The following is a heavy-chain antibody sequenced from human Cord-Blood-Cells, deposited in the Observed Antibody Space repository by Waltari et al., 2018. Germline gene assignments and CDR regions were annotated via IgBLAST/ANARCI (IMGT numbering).Heavy chain of an antibody. CDR2: ISGSGGST. V-gene: IGHV3-23*01. J-gene: IGHJ5*02. D-gene: IGHD6-6*01. CDR3: AKGPTSIAARPDWFDP. CDR1: GFTFSSYA. Sequence: EVQLLESGGGLVQPGGSLRLSCAASGFTFSSYAMSWVRQAPGKGLEWVSAISGSGGSTYNADSVKGRFTSSRDNSKNTRYLQMNSLRAEDTAVYYCAKGPTSIAARPDWFDPWGQGTLVTVSS.